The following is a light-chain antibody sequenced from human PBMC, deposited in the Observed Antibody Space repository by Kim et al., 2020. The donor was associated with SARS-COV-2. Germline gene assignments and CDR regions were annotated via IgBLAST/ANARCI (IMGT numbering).Light chain of an antibody. V-gene: IGKV1-39*01. CDR1: QSVSTY. J-gene: IGKJ2*01. CDR2: TAS. CDR3: QQSYSIPYT. Sequence: GDRVTITCRASQSVSTYLNWYQQKPGRAPALLIYTASYLQSGVPSRFSGTGSATEFTLTINGLQPEDSATYYCQQSYSIPYTFGQGTKL.